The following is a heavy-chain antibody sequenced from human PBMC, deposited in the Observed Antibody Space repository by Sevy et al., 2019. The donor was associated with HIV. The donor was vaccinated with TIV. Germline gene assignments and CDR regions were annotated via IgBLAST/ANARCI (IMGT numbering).Heavy chain of an antibody. D-gene: IGHD4-4*01. CDR3: VKDLTVTTSEGDFHYGMDV. V-gene: IGHV3-9*01. Sequence: GGSLRLSCTASGFMFDDFAMHWVRQRPGKGLEWVSTINWNSGKVDYVDSVKDRFSVSRDNAKSSLFIEMTSLRGEDTALYYCVKDLTVTTSEGDFHYGMDVWGQGTTVTVSS. J-gene: IGHJ6*02. CDR1: GFMFDDFA. CDR2: INWNSGKV.